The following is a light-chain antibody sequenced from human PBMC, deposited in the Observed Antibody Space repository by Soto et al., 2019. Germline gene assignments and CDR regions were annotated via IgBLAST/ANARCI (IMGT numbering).Light chain of an antibody. V-gene: IGKV1-5*01. CDR3: KQYNTYPLT. Sequence: DIQMTQSPSPLSASVGYRVTITCGASQTIITWLAWYQQKPGKAPKFLIFDASTLYGGVPSRFSGRRSGTDFTLTISSLQTSDFATYYCKQYNTYPLTFGGGTKVDLK. CDR2: DAS. J-gene: IGKJ4*01. CDR1: QTIITW.